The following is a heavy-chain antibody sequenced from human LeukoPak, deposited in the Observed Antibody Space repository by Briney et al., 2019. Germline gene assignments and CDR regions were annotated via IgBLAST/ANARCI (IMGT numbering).Heavy chain of an antibody. V-gene: IGHV3-33*01. Sequence: GGSLRLSCAASGFTFSSYGMHWVRQAPGKGLEWVAVIWYAGSNKYYADSVKGRFTISRDNSKNTLYLQMNSLRAEDTAVYYCARAYHDYTAMVTYAFDIWGQGTMVTVSS. J-gene: IGHJ3*02. CDR3: ARAYHDYTAMVTYAFDI. CDR2: IWYAGSNK. CDR1: GFTFSSYG. D-gene: IGHD5-18*01.